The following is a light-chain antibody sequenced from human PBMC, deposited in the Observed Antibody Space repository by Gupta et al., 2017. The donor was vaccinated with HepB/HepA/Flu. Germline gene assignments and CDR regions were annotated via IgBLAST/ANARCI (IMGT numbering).Light chain of an antibody. Sequence: EIVLTHFPDFQSVTPKEKVTITCRASQNIGTSLHWYQQKPDQSPKLLIKYSSQSISGVPSRFSGSGSGTDFTLTINSLEAEDVAAYYCSQSRSLPLTFGKGTKVEIK. V-gene: IGKV6D-21*02. CDR3: SQSRSLPLT. J-gene: IGKJ1*01. CDR1: QNIGTS. CDR2: YSS.